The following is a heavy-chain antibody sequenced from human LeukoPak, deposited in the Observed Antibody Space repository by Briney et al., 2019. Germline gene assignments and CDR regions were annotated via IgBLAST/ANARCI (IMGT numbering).Heavy chain of an antibody. V-gene: IGHV3-7*01. CDR1: GFTFSDSW. D-gene: IGHD3-16*01. CDR2: MNQDGSAK. CDR3: ATYTHWVAGDV. J-gene: IGHJ6*02. Sequence: GGSLRLSCAASGFTFSDSWMSWVRQALGKGLEWVANMNQDGSAKGYVDSVKGRFTISRDNARNSLYLQMSSLRPEDTAVYYCATYTHWVAGDVWGQGTTVTVSS.